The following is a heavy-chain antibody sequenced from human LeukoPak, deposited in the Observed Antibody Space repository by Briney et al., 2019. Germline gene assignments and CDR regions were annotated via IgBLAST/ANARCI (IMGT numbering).Heavy chain of an antibody. J-gene: IGHJ4*02. CDR1: GGSISSSSYY. Sequence: SETLSLTCTVSGGSISSSSYYWGWIRQPPGKGLEWIGSIYYSGSTYYNPSLKSRVTISVDTSKNQFSLKLSSVTAADTAVYYCAKSRSGWLPDSWGQGALVTVSS. CDR2: IYYSGST. CDR3: AKSRSGWLPDS. D-gene: IGHD6-19*01. V-gene: IGHV4-39*07.